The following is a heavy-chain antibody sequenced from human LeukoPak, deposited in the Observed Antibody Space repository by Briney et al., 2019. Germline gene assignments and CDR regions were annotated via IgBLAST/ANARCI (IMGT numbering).Heavy chain of an antibody. CDR1: GGSFSGYY. V-gene: IGHV4-34*01. D-gene: IGHD4-17*01. CDR2: INHSGST. Sequence: SETLSLTCAVYGGSFSGYYWSWIRQPPGKGLEWIGEINHSGSTNYNPSLKSRVTISVDTSKNQFSLKLSPVTAADTAVYYCARGDYGDYDDNWFDPWGQGTLVTVSS. CDR3: ARGDYGDYDDNWFDP. J-gene: IGHJ5*02.